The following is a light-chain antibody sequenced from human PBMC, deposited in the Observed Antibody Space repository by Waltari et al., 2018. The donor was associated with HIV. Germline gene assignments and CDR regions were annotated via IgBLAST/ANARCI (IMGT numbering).Light chain of an antibody. CDR2: GAS. V-gene: IGKV3-20*01. Sequence: ELVLTQSPGTLSLSPGERATLPCRASQSVNANFFAWYQQRPGQAPRLLIDGASTRAPGVPDRFSGSGSWTDFILAISRLEPEDFAVYYCHQYGNSPSTFGQGTTLDIK. J-gene: IGKJ2*01. CDR3: HQYGNSPST. CDR1: QSVNANF.